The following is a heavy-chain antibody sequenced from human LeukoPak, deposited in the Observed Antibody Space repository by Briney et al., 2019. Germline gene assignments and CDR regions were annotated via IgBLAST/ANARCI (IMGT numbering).Heavy chain of an antibody. CDR1: GYTFTGYY. CDR2: INPNSGGT. V-gene: IGHV1-2*02. J-gene: IGHJ6*03. D-gene: IGHD6-13*01. Sequence: ASVKVSCKASGYTFTGYYMHWVRQAPGQGLEWMGWINPNSGGTNYAQKFQGRVTMTRDTSISTAYMELSRLRSDDTAVHYCARGEQQLVLYYYYMDVWGKGTTVTVSS. CDR3: ARGEQQLVLYYYYMDV.